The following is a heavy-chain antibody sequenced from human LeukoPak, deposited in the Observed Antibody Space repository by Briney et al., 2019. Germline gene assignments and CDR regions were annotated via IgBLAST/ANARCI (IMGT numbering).Heavy chain of an antibody. CDR1: GGSISSSSYY. Sequence: SETLSLTCTVSGGSISSSSYYWGWIRQPPGKGLEWIGSIYYSGSTYYNPSLKSRVTISVDTSKNQFSLKLSSVTAADTAVYYCARDIRDGYNLHDAFDIWGQGTMVTVSS. CDR2: IYYSGST. CDR3: ARDIRDGYNLHDAFDI. V-gene: IGHV4-39*07. D-gene: IGHD5-24*01. J-gene: IGHJ3*02.